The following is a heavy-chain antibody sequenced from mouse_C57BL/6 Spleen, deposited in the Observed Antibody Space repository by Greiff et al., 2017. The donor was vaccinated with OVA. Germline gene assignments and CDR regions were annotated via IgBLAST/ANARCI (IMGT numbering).Heavy chain of an antibody. Sequence: VKLVESGPGLVAPSQSLSITCPVSGFSLTSYAISWVRQPPGKGLEWLGVIWTGGGTNYNSALKSRLSISKDNSKSQVFLKMNSLQTDDTARYYCARIYYDYAWYFDVWGTGTTVTVSS. CDR2: IWTGGGT. V-gene: IGHV2-9-1*01. CDR1: GFSLTSYA. D-gene: IGHD2-4*01. J-gene: IGHJ1*03. CDR3: ARIYYDYAWYFDV.